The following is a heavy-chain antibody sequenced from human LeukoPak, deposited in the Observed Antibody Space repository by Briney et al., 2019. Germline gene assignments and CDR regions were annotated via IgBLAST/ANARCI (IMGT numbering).Heavy chain of an antibody. CDR3: AREGIRGWELLRNDAFDI. CDR2: ISSSGSTI. J-gene: IGHJ3*02. D-gene: IGHD1-26*01. CDR1: GFIFSSYD. V-gene: IGHV3-48*03. Sequence: GGSLRLSCAASGFIFSSYDMNWVRQAPGKGLEWVSYISSSGSTIYYADSVKGRFTISRDNAKNSLYLQMNSLRAEDTAVYYCAREGIRGWELLRNDAFDIWGQGTMVTVSS.